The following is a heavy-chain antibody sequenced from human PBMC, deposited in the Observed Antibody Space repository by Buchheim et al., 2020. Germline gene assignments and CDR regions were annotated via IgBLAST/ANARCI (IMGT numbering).Heavy chain of an antibody. J-gene: IGHJ6*02. CDR1: GGTFTNYG. V-gene: IGHV1-69*17. Sequence: QVRLVQSGAEVRKPGSSVKVSCRASGGTFTNYGISWVRQAPGQGLEWMGGILPLSGIANYAQKLQGRVTITADRSTSTAYMELSSLRPDDTALYYCAKRDVVPAGATRGMEDDLYYYNGLDVWGQGTT. D-gene: IGHD4-23*01. CDR3: AKRDVVPAGATRGMEDDLYYYNGLDV. CDR2: ILPLSGIA.